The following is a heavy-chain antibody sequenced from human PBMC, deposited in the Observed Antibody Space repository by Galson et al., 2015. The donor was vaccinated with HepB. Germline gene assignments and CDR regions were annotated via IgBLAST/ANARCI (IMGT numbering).Heavy chain of an antibody. V-gene: IGHV1-18*01. Sequence: SVKVSCKASGYTLTTQGITWVRQAPGQGLEWMGWISAYNGNTNYAQKFQGRVTMTTDTSTSTAYMELRSLRSDDTAVYYCALGDVVVVVIGGYYYYMDVWGKGTTVTVSS. J-gene: IGHJ6*03. CDR1: GYTLTTQG. CDR3: ALGDVVVVVIGGYYYYMDV. CDR2: ISAYNGNT. D-gene: IGHD2-15*01.